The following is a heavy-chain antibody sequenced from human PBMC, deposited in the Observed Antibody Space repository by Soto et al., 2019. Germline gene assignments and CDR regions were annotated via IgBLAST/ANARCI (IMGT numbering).Heavy chain of an antibody. CDR1: GYTFTRYT. D-gene: IGHD6-19*01. CDR3: ARAVAVAADFDY. CDR2: INAGNDNI. J-gene: IGHJ4*02. Sequence: VKVSCKASGYTFTRYTMYWVRQAPGQRLECMGWINAGNDNIKYSQKFQGRVTITRDTSASTAYMELSSLRSEDTAVYYCARAVAVAADFDYWGQGTLVTVSS. V-gene: IGHV1-3*01.